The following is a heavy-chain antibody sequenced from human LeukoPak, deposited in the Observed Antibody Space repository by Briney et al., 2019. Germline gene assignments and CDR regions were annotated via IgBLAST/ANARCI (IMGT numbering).Heavy chain of an antibody. Sequence: GGSLRLSCAASGFTFSSYGMHWVRQAPGKGLEWVAVISYDGSNKYYADSVKGRFTISRDNSKNTLYLQMNSLRAEDTVVYYCAKDRQPLHLLAYYFDYWGQGTLVTVSS. J-gene: IGHJ4*02. CDR3: AKDRQPLHLLAYYFDY. CDR2: ISYDGSNK. CDR1: GFTFSSYG. D-gene: IGHD1-26*01. V-gene: IGHV3-30*18.